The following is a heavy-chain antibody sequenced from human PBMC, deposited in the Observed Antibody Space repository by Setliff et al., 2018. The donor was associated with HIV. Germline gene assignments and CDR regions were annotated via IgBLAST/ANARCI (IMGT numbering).Heavy chain of an antibody. CDR1: GGSLSGYY. Sequence: PSETLSLTCAVYGGSLSGYYWSWIRQPPGKGLEWIGEINHSGSTNYNPSLKSRVTISVDTSKNQFSLKLSSVTAADTAVYYCARDSGQSFPTAFDIWGQGTMVTVSS. D-gene: IGHD1-26*01. CDR2: INHSGST. CDR3: ARDSGQSFPTAFDI. J-gene: IGHJ3*02. V-gene: IGHV4-34*01.